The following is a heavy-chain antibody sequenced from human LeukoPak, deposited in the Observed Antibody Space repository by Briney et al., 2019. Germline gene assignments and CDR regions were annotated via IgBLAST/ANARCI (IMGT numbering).Heavy chain of an antibody. Sequence: GGSLRLSCAASGFTFSSYSMNWVRQAPGKGLEWASSISSSSSYIYYADSVKGRFTISRDNAKNSLYLQMNSLRAEDTAVYYCARDSPMVRGAFDYRGQGTLVTVSS. V-gene: IGHV3-21*01. CDR3: ARDSPMVRGAFDY. CDR1: GFTFSSYS. CDR2: ISSSSSYI. D-gene: IGHD3-10*01. J-gene: IGHJ4*02.